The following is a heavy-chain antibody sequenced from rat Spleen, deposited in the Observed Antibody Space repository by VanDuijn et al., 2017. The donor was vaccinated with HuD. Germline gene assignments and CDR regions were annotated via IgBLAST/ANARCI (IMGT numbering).Heavy chain of an antibody. CDR3: ARADVAAISTDGI. D-gene: IGHD1-2*01. J-gene: IGHJ2*01. CDR2: IGSSGDT. CDR1: GFTFSTFP. Sequence: EVHLVESGGGLVQPGRSMKLSCAASGFTFSTFPMAWVRQAPTKGLEWVATIGSSGDTYYPDSVKGRFIISRENAKSTLYLQMNSLQTEDTATYFCARADVAAISTDGIWGQGIMVTVSS. V-gene: IGHV5-46*01.